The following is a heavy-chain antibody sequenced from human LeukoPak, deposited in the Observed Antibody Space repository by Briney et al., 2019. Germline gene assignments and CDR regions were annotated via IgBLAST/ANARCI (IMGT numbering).Heavy chain of an antibody. V-gene: IGHV1-69*01. Sequence: ASVKVSCKASGGTFSSYAISWVRQAPGQGLEWMGGIIPIFGTANYAQKFQGRVTITADESTSTAYMELSSLRSEDTAVYYCARSITIFGVVITSPIDYWGQGTLVTVSS. J-gene: IGHJ4*02. CDR1: GGTFSSYA. CDR2: IIPIFGTA. CDR3: ARSITIFGVVITSPIDY. D-gene: IGHD3-3*01.